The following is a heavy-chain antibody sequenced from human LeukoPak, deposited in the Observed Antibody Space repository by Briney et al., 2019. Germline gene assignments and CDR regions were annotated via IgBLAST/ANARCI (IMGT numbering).Heavy chain of an antibody. J-gene: IGHJ5*02. V-gene: IGHV4-59*01. CDR2: IHDSGST. D-gene: IGHD7-27*01. CDR1: GGSISSYY. Sequence: SRTLSLTCTMSGGSISSYYWSWIRQPPGKGLEWIGYIHDSGSTNYNPSLKSRVTISVDTSKNQFSLKLSSVTAADTAVYYCARDARGDWGSLFLSWGQGTLVTVSS. CDR3: ARDARGDWGSLFLS.